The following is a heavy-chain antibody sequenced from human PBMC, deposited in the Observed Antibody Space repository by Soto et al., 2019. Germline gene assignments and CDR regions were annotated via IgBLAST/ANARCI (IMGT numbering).Heavy chain of an antibody. Sequence: VQLVESGGGLVKPGGSLRLSCAASGFTFSDYYMSWIRQAPGKGLEWVSYISSSSSYTNYADSVKGRFTISRDNAKNSLYLQMNSLRAEDTAVYYCARASDYGDYQNTYFDYWGQGTLVTVSS. CDR2: ISSSSSYT. V-gene: IGHV3-11*06. CDR1: GFTFSDYY. J-gene: IGHJ4*02. CDR3: ARASDYGDYQNTYFDY. D-gene: IGHD4-17*01.